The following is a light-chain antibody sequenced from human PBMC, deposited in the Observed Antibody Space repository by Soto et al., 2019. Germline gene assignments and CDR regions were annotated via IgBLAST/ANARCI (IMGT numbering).Light chain of an antibody. CDR2: TNN. Sequence: QSVLTQPPSASGTPGQRVTILCSGGGSDIGSNTVYWFQQFPGTAPRLVIYTNNQRPSGVPDRFSGSKSGTSASLVISGLQSEDEADYYCATWDDSLHVCVFGGGTKLTVL. J-gene: IGLJ3*02. CDR3: ATWDDSLHVCV. V-gene: IGLV1-44*01. CDR1: GSDIGSNT.